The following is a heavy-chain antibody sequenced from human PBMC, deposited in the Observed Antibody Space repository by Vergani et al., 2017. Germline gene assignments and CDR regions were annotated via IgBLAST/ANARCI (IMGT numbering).Heavy chain of an antibody. CDR3: ARGGYGYCSSASCFDY. CDR2: IYYSGST. D-gene: IGHD2-2*03. J-gene: IGHJ4*02. V-gene: IGHV4-59*01. Sequence: QVQLQESGPGLVKPSETLSLTCTVSGGSISSYYWSWIRQPPGKGLEWIGYIYYSGSTNYNPSLKSRVTISADTSKNQFSLRLNSLTAADTAVYYCARGGYGYCSSASCFDYWGQGTLVTVSS. CDR1: GGSISSYY.